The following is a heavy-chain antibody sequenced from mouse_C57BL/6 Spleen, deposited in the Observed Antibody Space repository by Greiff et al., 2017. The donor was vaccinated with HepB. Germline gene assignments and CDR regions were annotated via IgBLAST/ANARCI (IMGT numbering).Heavy chain of an antibody. CDR2: IYPGDGDT. CDR1: GYAFSSYW. V-gene: IGHV1-80*01. Sequence: VMLVESGAELVKPGASVKISCKASGYAFSSYWMNWVKQRPGKGLEWIGQIYPGDGDTNYNGKFKGKATLTADKSSSTAYMQLSSLTSEDSAVYFCARSIYDGYPYYAMDYWGQGTSVTVSS. CDR3: ARSIYDGYPYYAMDY. J-gene: IGHJ4*01. D-gene: IGHD2-3*01.